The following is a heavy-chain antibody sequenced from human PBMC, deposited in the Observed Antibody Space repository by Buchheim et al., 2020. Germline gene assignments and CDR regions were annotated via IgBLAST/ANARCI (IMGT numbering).Heavy chain of an antibody. CDR3: ARGLTGTTWGVDYYYGMDV. J-gene: IGHJ6*02. D-gene: IGHD1-1*01. CDR2: ISYDGSNK. V-gene: IGHV3-30-3*01. Sequence: QVQLVESGGGVVQPGRSLRLSCAASGFTFSSYAMHWVRQAPGKGLEWVAVISYDGSNKYYADSVKGRFTISRDNSKNTLYLQMNSLRAEDTAVYYCARGLTGTTWGVDYYYGMDVWGQGTT. CDR1: GFTFSSYA.